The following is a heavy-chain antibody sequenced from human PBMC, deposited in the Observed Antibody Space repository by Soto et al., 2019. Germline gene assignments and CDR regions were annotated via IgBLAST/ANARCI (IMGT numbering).Heavy chain of an antibody. V-gene: IGHV3-30*18. CDR3: AKDLRGYSGYVSDY. Sequence: GESLKISCAASGFTFSSYGMHWVRQAPGKGLEWVAVISYDGSNKYYADSVKGRFTISRDNSKNTLYLQMNSLRAEDTAVYYCAKDLRGYSGYVSDYWGQGTLVTVSS. D-gene: IGHD5-12*01. J-gene: IGHJ4*02. CDR2: ISYDGSNK. CDR1: GFTFSSYG.